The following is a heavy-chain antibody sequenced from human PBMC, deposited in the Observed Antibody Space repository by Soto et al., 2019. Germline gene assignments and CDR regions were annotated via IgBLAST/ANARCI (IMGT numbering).Heavy chain of an antibody. CDR3: VRDRAYSGYDN. D-gene: IGHD5-12*01. Sequence: TGGSLRLSCAASGFTFSSYWMHWVRQAPGKGLVWVSRINTDGRSTTYADSVKGRFTISRDNAKNTLYLQMNSPRTEDTAVYYCVRDRAYSGYDNWGQGTLVTVSS. V-gene: IGHV3-74*01. CDR1: GFTFSSYW. J-gene: IGHJ4*02. CDR2: INTDGRST.